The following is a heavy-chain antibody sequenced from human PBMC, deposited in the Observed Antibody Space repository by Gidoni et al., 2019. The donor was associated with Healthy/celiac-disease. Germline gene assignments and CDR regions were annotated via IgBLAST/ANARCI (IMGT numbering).Heavy chain of an antibody. CDR3: AKGPRVIHDAFDI. J-gene: IGHJ3*02. Sequence: EVQLLESGGGLVQPGGSLRLYCAASGFTFSRYAMSWVRQAPGKGLEWVSAISGSGGSTYYADSVKGRFTIFRDNSKNTLYLQMNSLRAEDTAVYYCAKGPRVIHDAFDIWGQGTMVTVSS. CDR1: GFTFSRYA. CDR2: ISGSGGST. V-gene: IGHV3-23*01. D-gene: IGHD2-21*01.